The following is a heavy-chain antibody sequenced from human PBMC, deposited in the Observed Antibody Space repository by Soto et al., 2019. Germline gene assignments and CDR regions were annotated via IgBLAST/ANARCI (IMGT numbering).Heavy chain of an antibody. CDR3: ARQPESIDYYYYYGMDV. CDR1: GYSFTSYW. CDR2: IYPGDSDT. Sequence: GASLKISCKGSGYSFTSYWIGWVRQMPGKGLEWMGIIYPGDSDTRYSPSFQGQVTISADKSISTAYLQWSSLKASDTAMYYCARQPESIDYYYYYGMDVWGQGTTVTVSS. V-gene: IGHV5-51*01. J-gene: IGHJ6*02. D-gene: IGHD2-2*01.